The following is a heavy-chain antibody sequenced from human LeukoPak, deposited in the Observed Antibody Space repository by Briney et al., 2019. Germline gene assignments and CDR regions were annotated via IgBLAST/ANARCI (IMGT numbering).Heavy chain of an antibody. V-gene: IGHV1-69*13. CDR2: IIPIFGTA. D-gene: IGHD2-2*01. J-gene: IGHJ6*03. Sequence: SVKASCKASGGTFSSYAISWVRQAPGQGLEWMGGIIPIFGTANYAQKFQGRVTITADESTSTAYMELSSLRSEDTAVYYCARVPNLYCSSTSCPEVYYYYYMDVWGKGTTVTVSS. CDR3: ARVPNLYCSSTSCPEVYYYYYMDV. CDR1: GGTFSSYA.